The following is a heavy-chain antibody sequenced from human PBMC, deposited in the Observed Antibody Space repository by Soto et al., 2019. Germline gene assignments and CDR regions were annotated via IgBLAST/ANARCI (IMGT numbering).Heavy chain of an antibody. J-gene: IGHJ4*02. Sequence: GGSLRLSCAASGFTFSDSAMHWVRQASGEGLEWVGRVRSKAKTYATAYAASVKGRFTISRDNSKNTLYLQMNRLRAEDTAVYYCAIPLVTTQIKKSHSVWGQGTLVTVSS. CDR2: VRSKAKTYAT. D-gene: IGHD1-26*01. CDR1: GFTFSDSA. CDR3: AIPLVTTQIKKSHSV. V-gene: IGHV3-73*01.